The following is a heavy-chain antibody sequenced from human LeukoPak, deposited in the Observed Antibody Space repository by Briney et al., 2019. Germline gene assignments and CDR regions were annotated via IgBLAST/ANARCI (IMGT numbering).Heavy chain of an antibody. D-gene: IGHD4-17*01. V-gene: IGHV4-34*08. Sequence: SETLSLTCAVYGGTFSGYYWGWIRQPPGKGLEWIGIIYHSGSTYYNPSLKSRVTISVDTSKNQFSLKLTSVTAADTAVYYCAAYGEPPFDYWGQGTLVTVSS. CDR2: IYHSGST. J-gene: IGHJ4*02. CDR3: AAYGEPPFDY. CDR1: GGTFSGYY.